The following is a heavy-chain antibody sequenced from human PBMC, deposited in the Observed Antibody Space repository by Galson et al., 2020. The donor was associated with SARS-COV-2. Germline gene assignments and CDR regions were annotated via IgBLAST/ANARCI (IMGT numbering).Heavy chain of an antibody. CDR1: GFTFSRSA. Sequence: SLRLSCGASGFTFSRSAMHWVRQAPGKGLEWVALISYDGSEKYYVDSVKGRFTISRDNSKNTLHLQMNTLRDDDTAVYYCAKELPTSKSYNYGCLDYWGQGTLVIVSS. CDR2: ISYDGSEK. J-gene: IGHJ4*02. D-gene: IGHD5-18*01. V-gene: IGHV3-30*18. CDR3: AKELPTSKSYNYGCLDY.